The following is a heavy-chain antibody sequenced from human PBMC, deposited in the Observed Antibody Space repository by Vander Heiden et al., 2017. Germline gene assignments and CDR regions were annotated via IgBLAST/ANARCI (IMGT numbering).Heavy chain of an antibody. CDR2: INHSGST. V-gene: IGHV4-34*01. Sequence: QVQLQQWGAGLLKPSETLSLTCAVYGGSFSGYYWSWIRQLPGKGLEWIGEINHSGSTNYNPSLKSRVTISVDTSKNQFSLKLSSVTAADTAVYYCARGGYSRYCSGGSCRYFQHWGQGTLVTVSS. CDR3: ARGGYSRYCSGGSCRYFQH. D-gene: IGHD2-15*01. J-gene: IGHJ1*01. CDR1: GGSFSGYY.